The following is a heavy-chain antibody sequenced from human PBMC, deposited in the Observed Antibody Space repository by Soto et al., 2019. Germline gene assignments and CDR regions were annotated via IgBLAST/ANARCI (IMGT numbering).Heavy chain of an antibody. Sequence: SSVKVSCTGSGYTVTAFHIPWVRQAPGQGLEWMAWINPNSGGTNYAQKFQGRVTMTRDTSISTAYMELSSLRSDDTAVYYCANSKEYYHGSGGNYLDFWGHGTMLPVSS. CDR1: GYTVTAFH. V-gene: IGHV1-2*02. CDR3: ANSKEYYHGSGGNYLDF. CDR2: INPNSGGT. J-gene: IGHJ4*01. D-gene: IGHD2-15*01.